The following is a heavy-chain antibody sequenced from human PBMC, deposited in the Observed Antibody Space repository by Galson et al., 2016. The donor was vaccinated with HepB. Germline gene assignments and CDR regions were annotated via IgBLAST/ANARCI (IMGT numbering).Heavy chain of an antibody. CDR2: IDPSDSYT. CDR1: GYSFTTYW. CDR3: ARHATGNNIDY. J-gene: IGHJ4*02. D-gene: IGHD1-1*01. V-gene: IGHV5-10-1*01. Sequence: QSGAEVKKPGESLRISCKGSGYSFTTYWISWVRQMPGKGLEWKGRIDPSDSYTNYSPSFQGHVTISADKSITTAYLQWSSLKAPDTAIYYCARHATGNNIDYWGQGTLVTVSS.